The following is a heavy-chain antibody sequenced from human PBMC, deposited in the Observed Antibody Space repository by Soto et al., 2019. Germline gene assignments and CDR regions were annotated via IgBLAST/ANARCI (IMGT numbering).Heavy chain of an antibody. V-gene: IGHV4-39*01. CDR1: GGSVSSNSYS. Sequence: PSETLSLTCTVSGGSVSSNSYSWGWIRQSPGKGLEWIGTIYSSENTYYNPSLLSRVTISVDTSKNEFSLRLSSVTAADTAVYYCARLNGYCVSTNCQGYYGMDVWGQGNTVS. CDR2: IYSSENT. J-gene: IGHJ6*02. CDR3: ARLNGYCVSTNCQGYYGMDV. D-gene: IGHD2-2*03.